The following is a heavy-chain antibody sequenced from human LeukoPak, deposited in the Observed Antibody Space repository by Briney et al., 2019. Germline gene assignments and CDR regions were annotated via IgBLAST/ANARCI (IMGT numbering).Heavy chain of an antibody. CDR1: GFTVSSNY. J-gene: IGHJ4*02. V-gene: IGHV3-66*01. Sequence: GGSLRLSCAASGFTVSSNYMSCVRQAPGKGLGWVSVIYSGGSTYYADSVKGRFTISRDNSKNTLYLQMNSLRAEDTAVYYCARDRGIRGYSYGYFYYWGQGTLVTVSS. CDR3: ARDRGIRGYSYGYFYY. CDR2: IYSGGST. D-gene: IGHD5-18*01.